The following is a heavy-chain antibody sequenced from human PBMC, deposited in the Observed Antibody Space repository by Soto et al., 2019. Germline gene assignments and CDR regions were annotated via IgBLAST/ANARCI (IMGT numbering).Heavy chain of an antibody. CDR3: ATLYYDSSGYYPFDY. D-gene: IGHD3-22*01. J-gene: IGHJ4*02. CDR1: GYTLTELS. CDR2: FDPEDGET. V-gene: IGHV1-24*01. Sequence: GASVKVSCKVSGYTLTELSMHWVRQAPGKGLEWMGGFDPEDGETIYAQKFQGRVTMTEDTSTDTAYMELSSLRSEDTAVYYCATLYYDSSGYYPFDYWGQGTLVTVSS.